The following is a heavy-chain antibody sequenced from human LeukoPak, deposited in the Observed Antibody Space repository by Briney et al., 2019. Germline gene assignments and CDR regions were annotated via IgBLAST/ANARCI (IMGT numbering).Heavy chain of an antibody. CDR1: GFSFSSYW. Sequence: GGSLRLSCAASGFSFSSYWLSWVRQAPGKGLEWVAAINQDGSDKYYVDSVKGRFTISRDNAKNTFYLQMNSLRAEDTAVYYCAREYYGDYYYWGQGTLVTVSS. J-gene: IGHJ4*02. CDR2: INQDGSDK. V-gene: IGHV3-7*01. D-gene: IGHD4-17*01. CDR3: AREYYGDYYY.